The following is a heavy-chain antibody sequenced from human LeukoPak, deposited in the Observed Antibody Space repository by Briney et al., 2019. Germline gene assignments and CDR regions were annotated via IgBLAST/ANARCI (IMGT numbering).Heavy chain of an antibody. D-gene: IGHD1-26*01. CDR2: IYYSGST. J-gene: IGHJ3*02. Sequence: SETLSLTCTVSGGSISSYYWSWIRQPPGKGLEWIGYIYYSGSTNYNPSFKSRVTISVDTSKNQFSLKLSSVTAADTAVYCCARGGGSYYGNAFDIWGQGTMVTVSS. CDR3: ARGGGSYYGNAFDI. V-gene: IGHV4-59*01. CDR1: GGSISSYY.